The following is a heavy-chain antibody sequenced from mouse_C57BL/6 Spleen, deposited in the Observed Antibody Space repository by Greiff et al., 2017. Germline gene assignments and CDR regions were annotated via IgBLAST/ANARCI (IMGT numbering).Heavy chain of an antibody. D-gene: IGHD1-1*01. CDR3: ARDVVYCGSSGYFDY. CDR2: ISGGGGNT. V-gene: IGHV5-9*01. CDR1: GFTFSSYT. J-gene: IGHJ2*01. Sequence: EVKLVESGGGLVKPGGSLKLSCAASGFTFSSYTMSWVRQTPGKRLEWVAPISGGGGNTYYPESVKGRFTISRDNANNTLYLQMSSLRSEDTALYYCARDVVYCGSSGYFDYWGQGTTLTVSS.